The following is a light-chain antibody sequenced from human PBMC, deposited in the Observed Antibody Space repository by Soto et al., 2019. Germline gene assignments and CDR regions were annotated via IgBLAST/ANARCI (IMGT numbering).Light chain of an antibody. V-gene: IGKV1-33*01. J-gene: IGKJ4*01. CDR3: HQYTNWLALT. CDR2: DAS. Sequence: DIQMTQSPSSLSASVGDRVTITCQASQDISNYLNWYQQKPGKAPKLLIYDASNLETGVPSRFSGSGSGTDFTFTISSLQPEDIATYYCHQYTNWLALTFGGGTKVEIK. CDR1: QDISNY.